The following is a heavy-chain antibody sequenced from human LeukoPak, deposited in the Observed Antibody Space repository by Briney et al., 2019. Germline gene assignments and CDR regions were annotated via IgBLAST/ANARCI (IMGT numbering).Heavy chain of an antibody. D-gene: IGHD6-6*01. J-gene: IGHJ4*02. V-gene: IGHV4-30-4*08. Sequence: TPSLTRTVSGGSPSRGDYYSNWISHHPRNGMEWIGYIYISGSTSNTPSLKSPPTISVDTSKNQFSLKLSSVTAADTAVYYCARDGGASSRNFDYWGQGTRVTVSS. CDR3: ARDGGASSRNFDY. CDR1: GGSPSRGDYY. CDR2: IYISGST.